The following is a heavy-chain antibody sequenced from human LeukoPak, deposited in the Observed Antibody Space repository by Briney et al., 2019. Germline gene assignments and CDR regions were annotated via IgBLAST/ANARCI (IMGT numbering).Heavy chain of an antibody. V-gene: IGHV4-34*01. Sequence: SETLSLTCAVYGGSFIGYYWSWIRQPPRKGLGWSGEINHSVITNYNPSLRSRVTISVDTSKTEFSLKLSSVTAADTAVYYCAREYSRAGTNFGYSRGDICYPYYSAFWGQGALVTVSS. CDR1: GGSFIGYY. CDR2: INHSVIT. D-gene: IGHD2-15*01. J-gene: IGHJ4*02. CDR3: AREYSRAGTNFGYSRGDICYPYYSAF.